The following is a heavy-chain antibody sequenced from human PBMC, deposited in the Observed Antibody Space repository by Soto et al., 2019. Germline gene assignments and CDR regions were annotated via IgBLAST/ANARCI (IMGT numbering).Heavy chain of an antibody. CDR1: GFTFSSYA. CDR3: AIYPVAAAGARPGWFDP. Sequence: GGSLRLSCAASGFTFSSYAMSWVRQAPGKGLEWVSAISGSGGSTYYADSVKGRFTISRDNSKNTLYLQMNSLRAEDTAVYYCAIYPVAAAGARPGWFDPWGQGTLVTVSS. CDR2: ISGSGGST. V-gene: IGHV3-23*01. J-gene: IGHJ5*02. D-gene: IGHD6-13*01.